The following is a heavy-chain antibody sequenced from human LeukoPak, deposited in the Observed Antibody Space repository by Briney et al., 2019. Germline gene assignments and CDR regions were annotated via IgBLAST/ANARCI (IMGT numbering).Heavy chain of an antibody. J-gene: IGHJ4*02. Sequence: PSETLSLTCTVSGGSISSYYWSWIRQPPGKGLEWIGYIYYSGSTNYNPSLKSRVTISVDTSKNQFSLKLSSVTAADTAVYYCARDQTYSGSPTVDYWGQGTLVTVSS. CDR3: ARDQTYSGSPTVDY. V-gene: IGHV4-59*01. D-gene: IGHD1-26*01. CDR2: IYYSGST. CDR1: GGSISSYY.